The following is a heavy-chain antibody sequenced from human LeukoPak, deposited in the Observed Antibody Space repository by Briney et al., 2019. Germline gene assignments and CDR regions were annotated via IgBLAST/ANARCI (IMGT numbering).Heavy chain of an antibody. D-gene: IGHD6-13*01. CDR2: VYHSAST. Sequence: PSETLSLTCTVSSVFISSSNDVWTCIRQPPGKGLEWIGYVYHSASTNYNPSLKSRVTISLDTSKNQFSLKLSSVTAADTAVYYCARDYSRSIEYWGQGNLVTVSS. CDR3: ARDYSRSIEY. CDR1: SVFISSSNDV. J-gene: IGHJ4*02. V-gene: IGHV4-61*01.